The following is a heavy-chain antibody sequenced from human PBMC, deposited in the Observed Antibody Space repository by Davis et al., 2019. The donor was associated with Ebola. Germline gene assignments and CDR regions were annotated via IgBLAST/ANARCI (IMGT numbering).Heavy chain of an antibody. J-gene: IGHJ4*02. V-gene: IGHV3-21*01. CDR1: GFTVSSNY. D-gene: IGHD6-13*01. CDR3: ARGPSTGNSFSY. Sequence: GESLKISCAASGFTVSSNYMSWVRQAPGKGLEWVSGISWNSGYIDYADSVEGRFTISRDNAKNSLYLQMNSLRAEDTAVYYCARGPSTGNSFSYWGQGTLVTVSS. CDR2: ISWNSGYI.